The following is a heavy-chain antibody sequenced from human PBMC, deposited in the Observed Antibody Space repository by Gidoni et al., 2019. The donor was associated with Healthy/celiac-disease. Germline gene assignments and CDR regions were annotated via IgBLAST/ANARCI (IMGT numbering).Heavy chain of an antibody. CDR1: GGSISSYY. CDR2: IYYSGST. Sequence: QVQLQESGPGLVKPSETLSLTCTVSGGSISSYYWSWIRQPPGKGLEWIGYIYYSGSTNYNPSLKSRVTISVDTSKNQFSLKLSSVTAADTAVYYCASSGYYPRYGYFDLWGRGTLVTVSS. CDR3: ASSGYYPRYGYFDL. D-gene: IGHD3-22*01. V-gene: IGHV4-59*01. J-gene: IGHJ2*01.